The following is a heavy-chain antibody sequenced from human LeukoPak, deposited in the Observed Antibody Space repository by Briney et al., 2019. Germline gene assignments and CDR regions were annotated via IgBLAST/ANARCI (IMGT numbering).Heavy chain of an antibody. V-gene: IGHV3-66*01. Sequence: GGSLRLSCAASGFTVSSNYMSWVRQAPGKGLEWVSVIYSGGSTYYADSVKGRFTISRDNSKNTLYLQMNSLRAEDTAVYYCARESPYYDFWSGYSSWYFDYWGQGTLVTVSS. CDR1: GFTVSSNY. J-gene: IGHJ4*02. CDR2: IYSGGST. CDR3: ARESPYYDFWSGYSSWYFDY. D-gene: IGHD3-3*01.